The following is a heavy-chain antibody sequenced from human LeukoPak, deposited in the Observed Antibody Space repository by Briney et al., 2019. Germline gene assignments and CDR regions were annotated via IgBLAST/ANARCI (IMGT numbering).Heavy chain of an antibody. CDR2: INPNSGGT. D-gene: IGHD3-22*01. J-gene: IGHJ3*02. CDR3: ARPSSGYYYGDAFDI. Sequence: GASVKVSCKASGYTFTGYYMHWVRQAPGQGLEWMGWINPNSGGTNYAQKFQGRVTMTRDTSISTAYMELSRLRSDDTAVYYCARPSSGYYYGDAFDIRGQGTMVTVSS. CDR1: GYTFTGYY. V-gene: IGHV1-2*02.